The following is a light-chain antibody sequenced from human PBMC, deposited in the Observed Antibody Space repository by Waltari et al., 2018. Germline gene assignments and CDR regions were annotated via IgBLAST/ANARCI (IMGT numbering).Light chain of an antibody. Sequence: QSVLTPPPSAPGTPGPRLPLPCSGSRSNTGSNSLHWYQQPPGTAPKLLSYGNNPRPSGVPDRFSGSKSGTSASLAISGLRSDDEADYYCATWDDSLGGLWVFGGGTKLTVL. CDR1: RSNTGSNS. CDR2: GNN. CDR3: ATWDDSLGGLWV. J-gene: IGLJ3*02. V-gene: IGLV1-47*01.